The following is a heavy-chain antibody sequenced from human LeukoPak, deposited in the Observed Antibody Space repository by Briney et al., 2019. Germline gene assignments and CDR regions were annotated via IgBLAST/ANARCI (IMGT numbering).Heavy chain of an antibody. Sequence: GGSLRLSCAASGFTFDDYAMHWVRQAPGKGLEWVSGISWNSGSIGYADSVKGRFTISRDNAKNSLYLQMNSLRAEGTALYYCAKALAARPYYYYYYMDVWGKGTTVTVSS. CDR1: GFTFDDYA. CDR3: AKALAARPYYYYYYMDV. CDR2: ISWNSGSI. V-gene: IGHV3-9*01. D-gene: IGHD6-6*01. J-gene: IGHJ6*03.